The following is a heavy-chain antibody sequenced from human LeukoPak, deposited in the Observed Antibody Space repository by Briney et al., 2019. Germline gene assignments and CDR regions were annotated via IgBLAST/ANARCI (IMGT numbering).Heavy chain of an antibody. D-gene: IGHD6-13*01. Sequence: GGSLRLSCTASGFTFNSYAMSWVRQAPGKGLEWVSGINGDGTTTFYADSVKGRFTISRDDSKNTLYLEMNSLRAEDTAVYYYARVAGYMRGWFDSWGQGTLVTVSS. CDR3: ARVAGYMRGWFDS. V-gene: IGHV3-23*01. CDR2: INGDGTTT. J-gene: IGHJ5*01. CDR1: GFTFNSYA.